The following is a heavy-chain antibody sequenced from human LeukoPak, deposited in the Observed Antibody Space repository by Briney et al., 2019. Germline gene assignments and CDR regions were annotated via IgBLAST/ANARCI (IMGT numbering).Heavy chain of an antibody. Sequence: GESLKISCKGSGYSFTSYWIGWVRQLPGKGVEWMGIIYPGDSDTRYSPSFQGQVTISADKSISTAYLQWNSLKASDSAMYYCARRVYATNSFDYWGQGTLVTVSS. CDR1: GYSFTSYW. CDR3: ARRVYATNSFDY. D-gene: IGHD2-8*01. V-gene: IGHV5-51*01. CDR2: IYPGDSDT. J-gene: IGHJ4*02.